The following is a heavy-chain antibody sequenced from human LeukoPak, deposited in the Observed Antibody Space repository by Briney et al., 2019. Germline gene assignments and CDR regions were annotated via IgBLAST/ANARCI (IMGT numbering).Heavy chain of an antibody. CDR2: INHSGST. CDR3: ARRYSSSYDILTVHGGAFDI. J-gene: IGHJ3*02. Sequence: SETLSLTCTVSGGSISSYYWSWIRQPPGKGLEWIGEINHSGSTNYNPSLKSRVTISVDTSKNQFSLKLSSVTAADTAVYYCARRYSSSYDILTVHGGAFDIWGQGTMVTVSS. CDR1: GGSISSYY. V-gene: IGHV4-34*01. D-gene: IGHD3-9*01.